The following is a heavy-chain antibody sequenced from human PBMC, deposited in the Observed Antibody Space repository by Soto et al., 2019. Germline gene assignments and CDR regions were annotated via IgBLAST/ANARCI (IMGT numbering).Heavy chain of an antibody. CDR2: IYYSGST. J-gene: IGHJ5*02. CDR1: GGSISSGGYY. D-gene: IGHD6-19*01. V-gene: IGHV4-31*03. CDR3: ARVGFKGSGWYNNWFVP. Sequence: SETLSLTCTVSGGSISSGGYYWSWIRQHPGKGLEWIGYIYYSGSTYYNPSLKSRVTISVDTSKNQFSLKLSSVTAADTAVYYCARVGFKGSGWYNNWFVPWGQGTLVTVSS.